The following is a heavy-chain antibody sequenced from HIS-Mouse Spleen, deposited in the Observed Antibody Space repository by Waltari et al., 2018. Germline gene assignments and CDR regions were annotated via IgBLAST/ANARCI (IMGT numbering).Heavy chain of an antibody. CDR3: ARIAEGYTSGWYAFDY. V-gene: IGHV2-70*15. D-gene: IGHD6-19*01. J-gene: IGHJ4*02. CDR2: IDWDDDK. CDR1: GFPLSTSALY. Sequence: QVTLTESGPALVKPTQTRTLTCTFSGFPLSTSALYVSLIRQPPGKALEWLARIDWDDDKYYSTSLKTRLTISRDTSKNQVVLTMTNMDPLDTATYYCARIAEGYTSGWYAFDYWGQGTLVTVSS.